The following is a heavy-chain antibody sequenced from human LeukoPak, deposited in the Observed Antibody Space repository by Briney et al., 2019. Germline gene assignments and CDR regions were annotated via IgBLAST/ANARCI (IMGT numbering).Heavy chain of an antibody. V-gene: IGHV5-10-1*01. CDR3: GRDGGGVSARVPQ. Sequence: GESLKISCKGSGYSFSSYWISWVRQMPGKGLEWMGRIDPGDSLTKYRPSLEGRVTISADKSLSTVYLQWSSLKASDTAIYYCGRDGGGVSARVPQRGQGNLVHVPS. J-gene: IGHJ4*01. D-gene: IGHD2-8*02. CDR1: GYSFSSYW. CDR2: IDPGDSLT.